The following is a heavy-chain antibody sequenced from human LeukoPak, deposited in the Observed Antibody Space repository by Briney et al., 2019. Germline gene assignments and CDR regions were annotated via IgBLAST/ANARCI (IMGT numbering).Heavy chain of an antibody. CDR3: ARAWKSGYGGYYFDY. J-gene: IGHJ4*02. D-gene: IGHD3-9*01. CDR1: GVTVSSNY. V-gene: IGHV3-53*01. CDR2: LYSGGST. Sequence: PRGSLRLSCAASGVTVSSNYMSWVRQAPGKGLEWVSVLYSGGSTYYADSVKGRFTISRDNSKNTLYLQMNSLRAEDTAVYYCARAWKSGYGGYYFDYWGQGTLVTVST.